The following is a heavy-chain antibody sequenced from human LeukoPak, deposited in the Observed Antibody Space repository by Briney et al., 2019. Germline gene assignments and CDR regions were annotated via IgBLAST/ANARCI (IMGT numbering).Heavy chain of an antibody. Sequence: PSETLSLTCAVSGDSFSSHYWTWIRQSPGKGLEWISYIHHSGNSDYNPSLRSRVTTSLDTSKNQFSLNLISVTAADTAVYYCTRGHWGLQSWSQGTLVTVSS. CDR2: IHHSGNS. CDR1: GDSFSSHY. D-gene: IGHD7-27*01. J-gene: IGHJ5*02. V-gene: IGHV4-59*11. CDR3: TRGHWGLQS.